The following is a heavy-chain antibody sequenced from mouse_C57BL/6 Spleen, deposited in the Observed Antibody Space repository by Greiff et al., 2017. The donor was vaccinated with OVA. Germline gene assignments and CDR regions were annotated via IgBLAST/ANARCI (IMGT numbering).Heavy chain of an antibody. D-gene: IGHD1-1*01. CDR3: ARGGYGLLYPWFAY. CDR1: GYTFTSYW. CDR2: IDPSDSYT. Sequence: QVQLQQPGAELVKPGASVKLSCKASGYTFTSYWMQWVKQRPGQGLEWIGEIDPSDSYTNYNQKFKGKATLTVDTSSSTAYMQLSSLTSEDSAVYYCARGGYGLLYPWFAYWGQGTLVTVSA. V-gene: IGHV1-50*01. J-gene: IGHJ3*01.